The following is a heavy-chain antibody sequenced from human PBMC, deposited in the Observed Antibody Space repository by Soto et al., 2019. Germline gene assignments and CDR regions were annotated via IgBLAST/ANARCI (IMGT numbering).Heavy chain of an antibody. V-gene: IGHV4-34*01. CDR1: GGSFSGYY. CDR3: ARVFFLGRDGYDGHYFDY. J-gene: IGHJ4*02. CDR2: INHSGST. Sequence: SSETLSLTCAVYGGSFSGYYWSWIRQPPGKGLEWIGEINHSGSTNYNPSLKSRVTISVDTSKNQFSLKLSSVTAADTAVYYCARVFFLGRDGYDGHYFDYWGQGTLVTVSS. D-gene: IGHD5-12*01.